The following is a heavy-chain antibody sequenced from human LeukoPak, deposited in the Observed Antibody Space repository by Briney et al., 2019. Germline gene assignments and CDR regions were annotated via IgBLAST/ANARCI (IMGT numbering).Heavy chain of an antibody. J-gene: IGHJ4*02. D-gene: IGHD3-22*01. CDR3: ARFHYYDSSGYYNPYFDY. Sequence: GASVKVSCKASGGTFNSFGFSWVRQAPGQGLEWMGAIIPMFGTTNYAQKFEGRVTITTDESTSTAYMALSSLRSEDTAVYYCARFHYYDSSGYYNPYFDYWGQETLVTVSS. V-gene: IGHV1-69*05. CDR2: IIPMFGTT. CDR1: GGTFNSFG.